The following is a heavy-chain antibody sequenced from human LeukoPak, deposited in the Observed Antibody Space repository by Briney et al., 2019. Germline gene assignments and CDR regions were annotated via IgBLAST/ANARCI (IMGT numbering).Heavy chain of an antibody. D-gene: IGHD3-10*01. Sequence: GSLRLSCAASGFTFSSYGMHWVRQAPGKGLEWVAVISYDGSNRYYADSVKGRFTISRDTSKNTLYLQMNSLRAEDTAVYYCASWIITMVRGVIGAFDYWGQGTLVTVSS. V-gene: IGHV3-30*03. CDR3: ASWIITMVRGVIGAFDY. CDR1: GFTFSSYG. J-gene: IGHJ4*02. CDR2: ISYDGSNR.